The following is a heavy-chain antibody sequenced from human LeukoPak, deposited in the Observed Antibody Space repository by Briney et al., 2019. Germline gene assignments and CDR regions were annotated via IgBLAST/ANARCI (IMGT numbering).Heavy chain of an antibody. CDR2: IYPDDSDT. Sequence: GASLLISCKGSGSIFTTYWIGWVRQLPGKGLEWMGIIYPDDSDTRYSPSFQGQVTISADKSISTAYLQWNSLKASDSAMYYCAKSRDIAVTGNSFDYWGQGTLVTVSS. J-gene: IGHJ4*02. V-gene: IGHV5-51*01. CDR1: GSIFTTYW. CDR3: AKSRDIAVTGNSFDY. D-gene: IGHD6-19*01.